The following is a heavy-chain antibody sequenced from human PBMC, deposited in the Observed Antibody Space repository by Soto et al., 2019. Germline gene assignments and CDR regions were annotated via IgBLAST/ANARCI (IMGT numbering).Heavy chain of an antibody. J-gene: IGHJ3*02. CDR2: IYYSGST. CDR1: GGSIVSSIYY. Sequence: XETRSLACPVSGGSIVSSIYYWGWIRQPPGKGLEWIGSIYYSGSTYYNPSLKSRVTISVDTSKNQFSLKLSSVTAADTAVYYCARHRIQGAFDIWGQGTMVTVSS. CDR3: ARHRIQGAFDI. V-gene: IGHV4-39*01.